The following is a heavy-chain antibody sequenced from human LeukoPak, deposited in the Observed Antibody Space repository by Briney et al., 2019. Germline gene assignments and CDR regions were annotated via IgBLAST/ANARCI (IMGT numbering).Heavy chain of an antibody. CDR3: ARVELLGDWFDP. V-gene: IGHV4-59*01. D-gene: IGHD1-26*01. Sequence: SETLSLTCTVSGGSISSYYWSWIRQPPGKGLEWIGYIYYSGSTNYNPSLKSRVTISVDTSKNQFSLKLSSVTAADTAVYYCARVELLGDWFDPWGQETRVTVSS. CDR2: IYYSGST. CDR1: GGSISSYY. J-gene: IGHJ5*02.